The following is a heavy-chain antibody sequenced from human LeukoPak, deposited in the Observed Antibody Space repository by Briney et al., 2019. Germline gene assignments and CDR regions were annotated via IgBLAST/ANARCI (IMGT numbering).Heavy chain of an antibody. CDR1: GFTFSSHA. V-gene: IGHV3-23*01. CDR3: ARRGGTSGWGAFDI. D-gene: IGHD2-2*01. J-gene: IGHJ3*02. Sequence: GGTLRLSCAASGFTFSSHAMNWVRQPPGKGLDWVSSIDKSGDGAFYADSVKGRFTISRDNSKNTLYLQMNSLRREDTAVYYCARRGGTSGWGAFDIWGQGTMVTVSS. CDR2: IDKSGDGA.